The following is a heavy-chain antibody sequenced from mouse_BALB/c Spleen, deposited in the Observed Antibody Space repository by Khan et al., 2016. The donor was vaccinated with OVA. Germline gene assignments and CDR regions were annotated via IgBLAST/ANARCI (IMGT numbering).Heavy chain of an antibody. CDR1: GYSITSDYA. D-gene: IGHD2-3*01. CDR2: ITYSGST. V-gene: IGHV3-2*02. J-gene: IGHJ4*01. CDR3: ARWGYYSPCYAMDY. Sequence: EVKLMESGPGLVKPSQSLSLTCTVTGYSITSDYAWNWIRQFPGNKLEWMGYITYSGSTSYNPSLKSRTTITRDTSKNPFFLQFNSLTTEATATYYSARWGYYSPCYAMDYWGQGTSVTVSS.